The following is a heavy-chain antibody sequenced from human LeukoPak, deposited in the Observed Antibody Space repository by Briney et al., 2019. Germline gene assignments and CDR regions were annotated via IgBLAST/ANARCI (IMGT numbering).Heavy chain of an antibody. CDR2: IKQDGSEK. CDR1: GFTFSSYW. CDR3: ARLPSVGVLRYGMDV. J-gene: IGHJ6*02. D-gene: IGHD3-16*01. Sequence: GGSLRLSCAASGFTFSSYWMSWVRQAPGKGLEWVANIKQDGSEKYYEDSVEGRFTISRDNAKNSLYLQMNSLRAEDTAVYYCARLPSVGVLRYGMDVWGQGTLVTVSS. V-gene: IGHV3-7*01.